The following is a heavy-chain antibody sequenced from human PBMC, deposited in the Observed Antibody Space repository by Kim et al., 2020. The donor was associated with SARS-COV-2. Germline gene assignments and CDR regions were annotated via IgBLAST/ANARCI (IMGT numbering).Heavy chain of an antibody. J-gene: IGHJ4*02. V-gene: IGHV3-7*03. CDR3: ARGGLAAAEDY. Sequence: KYYVDSVKGRFTISRDNAKTSLYLQMNSLRAEDTAVYYCARGGLAAAEDYWGQGTLVTVSS. D-gene: IGHD6-13*01. CDR2: K.